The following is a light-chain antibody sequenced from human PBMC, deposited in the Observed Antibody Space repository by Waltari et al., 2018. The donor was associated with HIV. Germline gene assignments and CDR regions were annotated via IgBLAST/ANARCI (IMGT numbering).Light chain of an antibody. CDR1: SSDVGDYNY. CDR2: GVS. Sequence: QSALTQPASVSGSPGQSITISCTGTSSDVGDYNYVSWYQQHPGKAPKLRIYGVSNRPSGVSNRFSGSKSGNTASLTISGLQAEDEADYYCSSYTSSSTLEGVFGGGTKLTVL. J-gene: IGLJ2*01. CDR3: SSYTSSSTLEGV. V-gene: IGLV2-14*01.